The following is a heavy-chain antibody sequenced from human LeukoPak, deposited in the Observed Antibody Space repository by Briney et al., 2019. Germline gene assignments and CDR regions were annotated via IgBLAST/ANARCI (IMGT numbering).Heavy chain of an antibody. CDR1: GGTFSSYA. Sequence: ASMKVSCKASGGTFSSYAISWVRQAPGQGLEWMGGIIPIFGTANYAQKFQGRVTITTDESTSTAYMELSSLRSEDTAVYYCARVGRPDWSGYYSGYWFDPWGQGTLVTVSS. CDR3: ARVGRPDWSGYYSGYWFDP. J-gene: IGHJ5*02. V-gene: IGHV1-69*05. D-gene: IGHD3-3*01. CDR2: IIPIFGTA.